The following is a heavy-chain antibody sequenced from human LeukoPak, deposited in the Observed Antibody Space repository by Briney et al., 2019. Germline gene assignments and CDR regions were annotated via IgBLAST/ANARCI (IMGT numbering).Heavy chain of an antibody. Sequence: GGSLRLSCAASGFTFSSYAMSWVRQAPGKGLEWVSAISGGGGSTYYADSVKGRFTISRDNAKNTLYLQMNSLRAEDTAVYYCARGLVPGFLDYWGQGTPVTVSS. V-gene: IGHV3-23*01. CDR2: ISGGGGST. J-gene: IGHJ4*02. D-gene: IGHD4-11*01. CDR1: GFTFSSYA. CDR3: ARGLVPGFLDY.